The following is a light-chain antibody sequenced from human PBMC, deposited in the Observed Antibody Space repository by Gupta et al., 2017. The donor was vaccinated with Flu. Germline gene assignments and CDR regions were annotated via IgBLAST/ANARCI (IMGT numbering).Light chain of an antibody. J-gene: IGKJ2*03. V-gene: IGKV1-5*03. CDR1: QSISSW. CDR2: KAS. Sequence: DIQMTQSHSTLSASVGDRVTITCRASQSISSWLAWYQQKPGKAPKLLIYKASSLESGVPSRFSGSGSGTEFTLTISSLQPDDFATYYCQQYNSPRDSFGQGTKLEIK. CDR3: QQYNSPRDS.